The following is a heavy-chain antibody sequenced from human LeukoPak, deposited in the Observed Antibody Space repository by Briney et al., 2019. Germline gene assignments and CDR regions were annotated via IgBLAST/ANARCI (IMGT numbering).Heavy chain of an antibody. J-gene: IGHJ4*02. V-gene: IGHV4-39*01. CDR1: GGSISSSSYY. CDR2: ICYSGGT. CDR3: ARYFDY. Sequence: SETLSLTCTVSGGSISSSSYYWGWIRQPPGKGLEWIGSICYSGGTYYNPSLKSRVTISVDTSKNQFSLKLSSVTAADTAVYYCARYFDYWGQGTLVTVSS.